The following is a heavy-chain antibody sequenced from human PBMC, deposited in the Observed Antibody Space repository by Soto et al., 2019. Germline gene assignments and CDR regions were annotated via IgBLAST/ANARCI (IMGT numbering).Heavy chain of an antibody. CDR3: ARRYGGAFDI. D-gene: IGHD4-17*01. CDR2: IYHSGST. Sequence: SETLSLTCAVSGGSISSGGYSWSWIRQPPGKGLEWIGYIYHSGSTYYNPSLKSQVTISVDRSKNQFSLKMSSVTAADTAVYYGARRYGGAFDIWGQGTMVTVSS. CDR1: GGSISSGGYS. J-gene: IGHJ3*02. V-gene: IGHV4-30-2*01.